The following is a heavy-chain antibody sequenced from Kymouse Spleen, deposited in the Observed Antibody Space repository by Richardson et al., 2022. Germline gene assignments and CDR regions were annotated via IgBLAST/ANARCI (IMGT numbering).Heavy chain of an antibody. CDR1: GFTFSSYG. Sequence: QVQLVESGGGVVQPGRSLRLSCAASGFTFSSYGMHWVRQAPGKGLEWVAVIWYDGSNKYYADSVKGRFTISRDNSKNTLYLQMNSLRAEDTAVYYCARDRITMVRGVIIEYYFDYWGQGTLVTVSS. J-gene: IGHJ4*02. CDR3: ARDRITMVRGVIIEYYFDY. CDR2: IWYDGSNK. D-gene: IGHD3-10*01. V-gene: IGHV3-33*01.